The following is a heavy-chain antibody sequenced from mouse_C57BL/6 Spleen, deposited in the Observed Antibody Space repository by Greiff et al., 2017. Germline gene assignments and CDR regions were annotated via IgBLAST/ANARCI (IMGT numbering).Heavy chain of an antibody. CDR2: IDPENGDT. D-gene: IGHD2-4*01. CDR3: TVYDYAAAY. J-gene: IGHJ3*01. V-gene: IGHV14-4*01. Sequence: VQLQQSGAELVRPGASVKLSCTASGFNIKDDYMHWVKQRPEQGLEWIGWIDPENGDTEYASKFQGKATITAATSSNPAYLQLSSLTSEDTAVYYCTVYDYAAAYWGQGTLVTVSA. CDR1: GFNIKDDY.